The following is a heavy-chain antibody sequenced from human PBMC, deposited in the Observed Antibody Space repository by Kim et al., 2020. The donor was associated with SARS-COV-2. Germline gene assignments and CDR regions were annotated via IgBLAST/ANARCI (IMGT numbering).Heavy chain of an antibody. Sequence: SLKSRVTISVDTSKNPFSLKLSSVTAADTAVYYCARLPNDYGDYDGRFDPWGQGTLVTVSS. CDR3: ARLPNDYGDYDGRFDP. D-gene: IGHD4-17*01. V-gene: IGHV4-31*02. J-gene: IGHJ5*02.